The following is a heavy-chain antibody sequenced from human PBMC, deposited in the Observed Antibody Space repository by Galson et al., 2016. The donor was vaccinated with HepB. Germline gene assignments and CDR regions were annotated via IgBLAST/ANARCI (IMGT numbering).Heavy chain of an antibody. V-gene: IGHV3-66*04. CDR3: ARPTYPTGNFDY. CDR1: GFTVSGNY. Sequence: SLRLSCAASGFTVSGNYMSWVRQAPGKGLQWVSVIYSGGSTYYADSVKGRFTISRANSKNTLYLQMNSLRAEDTAVYYCARPTYPTGNFDYWGQGTLVTVSS. CDR2: IYSGGST. J-gene: IGHJ4*02. D-gene: IGHD3-10*01.